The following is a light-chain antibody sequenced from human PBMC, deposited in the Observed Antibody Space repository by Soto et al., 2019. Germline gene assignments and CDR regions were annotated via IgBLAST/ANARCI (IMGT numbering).Light chain of an antibody. CDR2: DNN. CDR3: GTWDSSLSAVV. J-gene: IGLJ2*01. V-gene: IGLV1-51*01. Sequence: QSVLTQPPSVSAAPGQKGTSSCSGSSSNIGNNYVSWYQQLPGTAPKLLIYDNNKRPSGIPDRFSGSKSGTSATLGITGLQTGDEADYYCGTWDSSLSAVVFGGGTTLTVL. CDR1: SSNIGNNY.